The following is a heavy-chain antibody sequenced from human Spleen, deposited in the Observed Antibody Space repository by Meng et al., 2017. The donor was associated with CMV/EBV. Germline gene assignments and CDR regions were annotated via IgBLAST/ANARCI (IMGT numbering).Heavy chain of an antibody. CDR1: GFTFSSYS. D-gene: IGHD1-1*01. Sequence: GGSLRLSCAASGFTFSSYSMNWVRQAPGKGLEWVSVIFSAGSTYYADSVKGRFTISRDNSKNTLYLQMNSLRAEDTAVYYCARDSGDYYYYGMDVWGQGTTVTVSS. V-gene: IGHV3-53*01. CDR2: IFSAGST. J-gene: IGHJ6*02. CDR3: ARDSGDYYYYGMDV.